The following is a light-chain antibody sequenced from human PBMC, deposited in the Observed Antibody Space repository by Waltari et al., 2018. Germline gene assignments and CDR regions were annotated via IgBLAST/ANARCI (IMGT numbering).Light chain of an antibody. V-gene: IGKV1-39*01. CDR3: QHTFETPYS. J-gene: IGKJ2*01. Sequence: DIQMTQSPSSLSASIGDRVTITCRASVNIRSYLKWYQQRTGEAPKLLIYDTSTLQTEVPSRFSGSGSRTDFTLTISSLQPEDFATYYCQHTFETPYSFGQGTKLESK. CDR2: DTS. CDR1: VNIRSY.